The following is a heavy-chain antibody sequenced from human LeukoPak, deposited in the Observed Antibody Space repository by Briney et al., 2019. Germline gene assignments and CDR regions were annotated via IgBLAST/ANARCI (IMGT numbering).Heavy chain of an antibody. J-gene: IGHJ4*02. CDR3: TRKYSSSWSFDY. CDR1: GGSVSSYY. CDR2: IYYSGST. Sequence: PSETLSLTCTVSGGSVSSYYWSWIWQPPGKGLEWIGYIYYSGSTDYNPSLKSRVTISVDTSKNQFSLKLISMTAADTAVYYCTRKYSSSWSFDYWGQGTLVTVSS. D-gene: IGHD6-13*01. V-gene: IGHV4-59*08.